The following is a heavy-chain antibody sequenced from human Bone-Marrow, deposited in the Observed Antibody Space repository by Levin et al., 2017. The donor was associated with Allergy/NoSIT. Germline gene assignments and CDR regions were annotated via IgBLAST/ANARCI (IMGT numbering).Heavy chain of an antibody. Sequence: PGGSLRLSCSTSGFTFSVYEMNWVRQAPGKGLEWVSYISASGSHIYYANSVKGRFTVSRDNAKNQLHLHMNSLRAEDTALYYCVRERAASVFDLWGQGTMVTVS. CDR3: VRERAASVFDL. D-gene: IGHD6-13*01. V-gene: IGHV3-48*03. CDR2: ISASGSHI. CDR1: GFTFSVYE. J-gene: IGHJ3*01.